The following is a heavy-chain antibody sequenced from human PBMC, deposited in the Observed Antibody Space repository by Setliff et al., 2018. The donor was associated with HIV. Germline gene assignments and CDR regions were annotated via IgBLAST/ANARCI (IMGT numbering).Heavy chain of an antibody. CDR2: IYPVDSDT. Sequence: PGESLTISCKGSGFSFTNYWIGWVRQMPGRGLEWMGIIYPVDSDTRYTASFQGQVTISADRSINTAYLQWRSLKASDTAIYYCVRRRGSGAGYFDYWGQGTLVTVSS. CDR1: GFSFTNYW. D-gene: IGHD6-25*01. J-gene: IGHJ4*02. CDR3: VRRRGSGAGYFDY. V-gene: IGHV5-51*01.